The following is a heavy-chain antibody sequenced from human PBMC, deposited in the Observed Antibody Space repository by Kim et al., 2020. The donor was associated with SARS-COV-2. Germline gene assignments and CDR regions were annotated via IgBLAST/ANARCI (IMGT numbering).Heavy chain of an antibody. CDR2: FHDSGST. Sequence: SETLSLTCSVSGDSISSSGYYWGWIRQPPGKGLEWIGSFHDSGSTYYSPSLKNRVTISADMSKKELSLKLTSVTAAATAVYYCVSRRYGGGWHFELDFWG. D-gene: IGHD6-19*01. V-gene: IGHV4-39*01. J-gene: IGHJ6*01. CDR1: GDSISSSGYY. CDR3: VSRRYGGGWHFELDF.